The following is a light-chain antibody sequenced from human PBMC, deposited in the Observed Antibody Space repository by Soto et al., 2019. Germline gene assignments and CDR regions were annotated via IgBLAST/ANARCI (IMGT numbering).Light chain of an antibody. J-gene: IGKJ2*03. CDR2: ARS. Sequence: EIVLTQSPGSLSLSPGEGATLSCRASQSVSTIYLAWYQLKPGQAPRLVIYARSSRAAGIPDRFRGSGSGTEFTLTISSLEPEDVGVYFCQQYGNSPPYSFGQGTKLEIK. V-gene: IGKV3-20*01. CDR3: QQYGNSPPYS. CDR1: QSVSTIY.